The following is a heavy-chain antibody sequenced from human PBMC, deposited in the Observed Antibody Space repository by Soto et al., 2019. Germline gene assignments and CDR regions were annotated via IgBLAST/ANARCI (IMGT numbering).Heavy chain of an antibody. CDR2: ISGSGGST. J-gene: IGHJ1*01. CDR3: ARDRPSRYYDSSGYSKGAEYFQH. Sequence: GGSLRLSCAASGFTFSSYAMSWVRQAPGKGLEWVSAISGSGGSTYYADSVKGRFTISRDNAKNSLYLQMNSLRAEDTAVYYCARDRPSRYYDSSGYSKGAEYFQHWGQGTLVTVSS. CDR1: GFTFSSYA. D-gene: IGHD3-22*01. V-gene: IGHV3-23*01.